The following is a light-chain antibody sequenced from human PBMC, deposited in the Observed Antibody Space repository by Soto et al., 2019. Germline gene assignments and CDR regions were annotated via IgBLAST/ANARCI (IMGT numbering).Light chain of an antibody. V-gene: IGLV1-40*01. CDR3: QSYDSGLSGYV. Sequence: QSALTQPPSVSGAPGQRVTISCAGSGATFDVHWYQQLPGTAPKLLIYGNNNRPSGVPDRFSGSKSGTSASLAITGLQAEDEADYYCQSYDSGLSGYVFGTGTKLTVL. CDR2: GNN. J-gene: IGLJ1*01. CDR1: GATFD.